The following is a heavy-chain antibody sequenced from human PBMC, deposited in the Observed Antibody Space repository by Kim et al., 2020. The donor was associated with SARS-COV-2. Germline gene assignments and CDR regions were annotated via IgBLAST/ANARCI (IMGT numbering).Heavy chain of an antibody. V-gene: IGHV3-30*18. CDR2: ISYDGSNK. CDR1: GFTFSSYG. J-gene: IGHJ3*02. D-gene: IGHD3-22*01. CDR3: AKDLGYDSSGYEDAFDI. Sequence: GGSLRLSCAASGFTFSSYGMHWVRQAPGKGLEWVAVISYDGSNKYYADSVKGRFTISRDNSKNTLYLQMNSLIAEDTAVYYCAKDLGYDSSGYEDAFDIWGQGTMVTVSS.